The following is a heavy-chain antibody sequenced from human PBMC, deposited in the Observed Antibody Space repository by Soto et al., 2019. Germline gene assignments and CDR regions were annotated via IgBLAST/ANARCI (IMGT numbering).Heavy chain of an antibody. CDR1: GFTFSSYW. D-gene: IGHD3-3*01. CDR3: ARAHCSGYGCPNGLAY. CDR2: ISDDGSRT. V-gene: IGHV3-74*01. J-gene: IGHJ4*02. Sequence: GGSLRLSCAASGFTFSSYWMHWVRQAPGKGLVWVSRISDDGSRTNYADSVKGRFTISRDNAKDTLYLQMNSLRAEDTAIYYCARAHCSGYGCPNGLAYWGQGTPVTVSS.